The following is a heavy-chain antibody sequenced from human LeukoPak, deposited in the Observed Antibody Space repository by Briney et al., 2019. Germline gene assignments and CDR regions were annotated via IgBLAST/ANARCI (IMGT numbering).Heavy chain of an antibody. CDR2: ISSSSSYI. Sequence: GGSLRLSCAASGFTFSSYSMNWVRQAPGKGLEWVSSISSSSSYIYYADSVKGRFTISRDNAKNSLYLQMNSLRAEDTAVYYCARTIEGATITLNWFDPWGQGTLATVSS. D-gene: IGHD5-24*01. CDR1: GFTFSSYS. J-gene: IGHJ5*02. V-gene: IGHV3-21*01. CDR3: ARTIEGATITLNWFDP.